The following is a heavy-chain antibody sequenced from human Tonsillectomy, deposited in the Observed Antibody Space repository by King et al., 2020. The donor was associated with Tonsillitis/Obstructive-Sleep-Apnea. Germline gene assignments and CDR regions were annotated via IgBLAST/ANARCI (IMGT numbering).Heavy chain of an antibody. D-gene: IGHD4-17*01. CDR3: ARDKGDGDFDAFDI. V-gene: IGHV3-66*01. CDR2: IYSGGST. J-gene: IGHJ3*02. CDR1: GFTVSSNY. Sequence: VQLVESGGGLVQPGGSLRLSCAASGFTVSSNYMSWVRQAPGKGLEWVSVIYSGGSTYYADSVKGRFTISRDNSKNTLYLQMNSLRAEDTAVYYCARDKGDGDFDAFDIWGQGTMVTVSS.